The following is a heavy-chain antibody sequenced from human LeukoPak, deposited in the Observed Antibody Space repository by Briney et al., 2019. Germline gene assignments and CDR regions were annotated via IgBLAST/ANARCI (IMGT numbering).Heavy chain of an antibody. CDR3: ARGRYRYSYDY. V-gene: IGHV1-2*02. Sequence: ASVKVSCKASGYIFTDHFFHWVRQAPGQGLEWMGWIRPTDGATKVAQKFQGRVTLTRDTSISTVYMEMSGLGFDDTAMYYCARGRYRYSYDYWGQGTLVTVSS. CDR2: IRPTDGAT. D-gene: IGHD1-26*01. J-gene: IGHJ4*02. CDR1: GYIFTDHF.